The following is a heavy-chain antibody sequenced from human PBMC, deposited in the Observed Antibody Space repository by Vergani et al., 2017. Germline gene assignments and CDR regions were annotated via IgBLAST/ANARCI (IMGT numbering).Heavy chain of an antibody. CDR2: ISSSSSYI. CDR3: ARDPGPAPGITIPKADWFDP. Sequence: EVQLVESGGGLVKPGGSLRISCSASGFTFSSYSMNWVRQAPGKGLEWVSSISSSSSYIYYADSVKGRFTISRDNAKNSLYLQMNSLRAEDTAVYYCARDPGPAPGITIPKADWFDPWGQGTLVTVSS. CDR1: GFTFSSYS. D-gene: IGHD3-9*01. J-gene: IGHJ5*02. V-gene: IGHV3-21*01.